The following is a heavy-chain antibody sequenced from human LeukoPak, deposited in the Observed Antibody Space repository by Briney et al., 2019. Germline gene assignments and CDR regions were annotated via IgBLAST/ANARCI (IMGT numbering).Heavy chain of an antibody. V-gene: IGHV4-39*01. CDR1: GGSISSYY. Sequence: SETLSLTCTVSGGSISSYYWSWIRQPPGKGLEWIGSICCGESTYRNPSLQSRVTISEDTSKNQFSLKLSSLTAEDTAVYYCARRGDWWYFDLWGRGTLVTVSS. D-gene: IGHD2-21*02. CDR2: ICCGEST. CDR3: ARRGDWWYFDL. J-gene: IGHJ2*01.